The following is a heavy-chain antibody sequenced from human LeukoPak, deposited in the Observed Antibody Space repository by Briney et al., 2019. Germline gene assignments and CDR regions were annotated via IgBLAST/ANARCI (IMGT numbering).Heavy chain of an antibody. CDR3: ARRSSGQPDFDY. J-gene: IGHJ4*02. V-gene: IGHV3-20*04. D-gene: IGHD3-3*01. Sequence: PGGSLRLSCAAGGFTFDDYGMRWGREARGKGGEGLSGITWNAASTRYADSVKGRFTISTDNANNSLYLQINSLRAEDTALYYCARRSSGQPDFDYWGQGTLVTVSS. CDR2: ITWNAAST. CDR1: GFTFDDYG.